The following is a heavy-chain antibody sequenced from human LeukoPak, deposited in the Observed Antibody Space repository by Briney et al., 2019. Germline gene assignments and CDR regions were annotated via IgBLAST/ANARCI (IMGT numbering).Heavy chain of an antibody. D-gene: IGHD3-22*01. CDR2: IRYDGIHK. J-gene: IGHJ3*02. V-gene: IGHV3-30*02. CDR1: GFTFSSYG. CDR3: AKDGRHYYDSTGYSGNDAFDI. Sequence: PGGSLRLSCAASGFTFSSYGMHWVRQAPGKGLEWVTFIRYDGIHKYYADSVKGRFTISRDNSKNTLYLQMNSLRAEDTAVYYCAKDGRHYYDSTGYSGNDAFDIWGLGTMVTVSS.